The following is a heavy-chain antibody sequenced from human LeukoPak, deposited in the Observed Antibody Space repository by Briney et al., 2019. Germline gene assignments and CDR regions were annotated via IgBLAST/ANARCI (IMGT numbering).Heavy chain of an antibody. D-gene: IGHD3-22*01. CDR2: IKQDGSET. V-gene: IGHV3-7*03. J-gene: IGHJ4*02. Sequence: GGSLRLSCAASGFTFSRYWMSWVRKAPRKGLEWVANIKQDGSETYYVDSMKGRFTISRDNAKSSLYLQMNSLRAEDTAVYYCARDKGDYDTSGSLFIFGGQGTLVTVSS. CDR3: ARDKGDYDTSGSLFIF. CDR1: GFTFSRYW.